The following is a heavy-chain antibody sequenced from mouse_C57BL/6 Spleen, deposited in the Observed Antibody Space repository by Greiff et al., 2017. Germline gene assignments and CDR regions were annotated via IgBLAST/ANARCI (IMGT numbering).Heavy chain of an antibody. CDR1: GYTFTDYY. Sequence: VKVVESGAELVRPGASVKLSCKASGYTFTDYYINWVKQRPGQGLEWIARIYPGSGNTYYNEKFKGKATLTAEKSSSTAYMQLSSLTSEDSAGYFCARGYYGSSFDYWGQGTTLTVSS. CDR2: IYPGSGNT. V-gene: IGHV1-76*01. CDR3: ARGYYGSSFDY. J-gene: IGHJ2*01. D-gene: IGHD1-1*01.